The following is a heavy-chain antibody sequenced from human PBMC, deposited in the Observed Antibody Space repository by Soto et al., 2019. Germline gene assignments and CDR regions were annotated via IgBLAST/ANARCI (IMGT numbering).Heavy chain of an antibody. CDR3: ARVGPPADP. Sequence: ASVALCCKACGYRNASCSRRWMRQAHEQRLEWMGWINAGNGNTKVPQKFQGRVTITRDTSASTAYMELSSLRSEDTAVYYCARVGPPADPWGQGTLVTVSS. CDR1: GYRNASCS. V-gene: IGHV1-3*01. J-gene: IGHJ5*02. CDR2: INAGNGNT.